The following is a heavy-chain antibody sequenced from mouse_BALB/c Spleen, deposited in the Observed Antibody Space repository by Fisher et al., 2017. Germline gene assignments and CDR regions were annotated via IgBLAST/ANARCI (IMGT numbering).Heavy chain of an antibody. Sequence: KFKGKATFTADTSSNTAYMQLSSLTSEDSAVYYCARGDYAMDYWGQGTSVTVSS. V-gene: IGHV1-9*01. CDR3: ARGDYAMDY. J-gene: IGHJ4*01.